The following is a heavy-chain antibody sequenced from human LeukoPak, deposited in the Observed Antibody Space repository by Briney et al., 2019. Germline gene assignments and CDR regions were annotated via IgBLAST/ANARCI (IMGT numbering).Heavy chain of an antibody. Sequence: SETLSLTCAVSGDSISSSNWWSWVRPPPGKGLEWIGEIYHSGSTNYNPSLKSRVTISVDKSKNQFSLNLSSVTAADTAVYYCARGRGSSWYYFDSWGQGTLVTVSS. J-gene: IGHJ4*02. CDR3: ARGRGSSWYYFDS. D-gene: IGHD6-13*01. CDR1: GDSISSSNW. CDR2: IYHSGST. V-gene: IGHV4-4*02.